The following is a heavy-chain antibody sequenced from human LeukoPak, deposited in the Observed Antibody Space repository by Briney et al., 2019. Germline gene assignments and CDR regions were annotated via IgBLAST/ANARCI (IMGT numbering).Heavy chain of an antibody. Sequence: PGGSLRLSCAASGFTFSSYAMSWVRQAPGKGLEWVSAISGSGGSTYYADSVKGRFTISRDNSKNTLYLQMNSLRAEDTAVYYCARDSSSGWCSDYWGQGTLVTVSS. J-gene: IGHJ4*02. CDR3: ARDSSSGWCSDY. CDR1: GFTFSSYA. CDR2: ISGSGGST. D-gene: IGHD6-19*01. V-gene: IGHV3-23*01.